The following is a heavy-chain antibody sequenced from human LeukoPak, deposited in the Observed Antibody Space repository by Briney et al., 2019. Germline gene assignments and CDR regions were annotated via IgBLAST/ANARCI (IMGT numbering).Heavy chain of an antibody. Sequence: GGSLRLSCAASGFMFSSFAMNWVRQAPGKGLEWVSYISASGTTIYYADSVKGRFTISRDNAKNSLYLQMDSLRDDDTAVYYCAGSRYPEPQDLNYWGQGTLVIVS. CDR3: AGSRYPEPQDLNY. J-gene: IGHJ4*02. V-gene: IGHV3-48*02. D-gene: IGHD3-10*01. CDR2: ISASGTTI. CDR1: GFMFSSFA.